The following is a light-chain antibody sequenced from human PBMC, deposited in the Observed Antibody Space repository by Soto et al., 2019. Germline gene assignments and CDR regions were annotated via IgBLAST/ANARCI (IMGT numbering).Light chain of an antibody. CDR1: QGISSY. J-gene: IGKJ1*01. CDR2: AAS. V-gene: IGKV1-8*01. Sequence: AIRMTQSPSSLSASTGDRVTITCRASQGISSYLAWYQQKPGKAPKLLIYAASTLQSGVPSRSSGSGSGTEFTLTISCLQSEDFATYYCQQYYSYPRTFGQGTKVEIK. CDR3: QQYYSYPRT.